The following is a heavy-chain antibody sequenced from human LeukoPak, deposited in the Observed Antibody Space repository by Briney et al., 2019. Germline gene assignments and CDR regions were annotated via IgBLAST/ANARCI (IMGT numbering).Heavy chain of an antibody. D-gene: IGHD3-10*01. Sequence: GESLKISCKGSGYSFTSYWIGWVRQMPGKGLEWMGIIYPGDSDTRYSPSFQGQVTISADKSISTAYLRWSSLKASDTAMYYCASLPSYGSGDDAFNIWGQGTMVTVSS. CDR3: ASLPSYGSGDDAFNI. V-gene: IGHV5-51*01. J-gene: IGHJ3*02. CDR1: GYSFTSYW. CDR2: IYPGDSDT.